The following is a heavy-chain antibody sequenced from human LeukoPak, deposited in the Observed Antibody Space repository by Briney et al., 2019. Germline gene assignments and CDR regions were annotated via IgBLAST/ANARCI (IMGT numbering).Heavy chain of an antibody. CDR1: GFTVSSNY. CDR3: ARSNYYDSSGYAYDY. V-gene: IGHV3-53*01. D-gene: IGHD3-22*01. CDR2: IYSGGST. Sequence: PGGSLRLSCAASGFTVSSNYMSWVRQAPGKGLEWVSVIYSGGSTYYADSVKGRFTISRDNSKNTLYLQMNSLRAEDTAAYYCARSNYYDSSGYAYDYWGQGTLVTVSS. J-gene: IGHJ4*02.